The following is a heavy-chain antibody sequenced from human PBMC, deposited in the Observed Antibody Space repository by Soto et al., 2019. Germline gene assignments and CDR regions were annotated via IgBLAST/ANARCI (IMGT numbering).Heavy chain of an antibody. CDR3: ARRGAWGYYFDF. CDR2: TYHSGSK. Sequence: QLQLQESGSGLVKPSQTLSLTCAVSGDSLTSGPYSWSCIRQPPGTGLEWIGYTYHSGSKYYTPSLRSRVFMSVDRSKNQFSLRLSSVTAADTAMYFCARRGAWGYYFDFWGKGALVTVAS. J-gene: IGHJ4*02. V-gene: IGHV4-30-2*01. D-gene: IGHD7-27*01. CDR1: GDSLTSGPYS.